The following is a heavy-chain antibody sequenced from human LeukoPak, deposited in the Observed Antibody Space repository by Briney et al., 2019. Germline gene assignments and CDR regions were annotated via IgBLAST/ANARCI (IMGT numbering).Heavy chain of an antibody. D-gene: IGHD5-12*01. CDR3: ATVSGYSGYEPFDY. J-gene: IGHJ4*02. Sequence: ASVKVSCKVSVYTLTELSMHWVRQAPGKGLEWMGGFDPEDGETIYAQKFQGRVTMTEDTSTDTAYMELSSLRSEDTAAYYCATVSGYSGYEPFDYWGQGTLVTVSS. CDR2: FDPEDGET. V-gene: IGHV1-24*01. CDR1: VYTLTELS.